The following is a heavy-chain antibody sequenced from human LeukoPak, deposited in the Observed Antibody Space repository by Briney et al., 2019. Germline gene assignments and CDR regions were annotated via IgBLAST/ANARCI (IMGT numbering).Heavy chain of an antibody. V-gene: IGHV1-8*01. Sequence: GASVKVSCKASGYTFTSYDINWVRQATGQGLEWMRWMNPNSGNTGYAQKFQGRVTMTRNTSISTAYMELSSLRSEDTAVYYCARGIVRRLWFGELLKGGSRNWFDPWGQGTLVTVSS. CDR3: ARGIVRRLWFGELLKGGSRNWFDP. CDR2: MNPNSGNT. D-gene: IGHD3-10*01. J-gene: IGHJ5*02. CDR1: GYTFTSYD.